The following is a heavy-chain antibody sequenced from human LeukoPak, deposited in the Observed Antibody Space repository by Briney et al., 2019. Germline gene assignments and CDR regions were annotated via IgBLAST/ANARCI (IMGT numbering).Heavy chain of an antibody. J-gene: IGHJ4*02. CDR1: GYTFTGYY. Sequence: ASVKVSCKASGYTFTGYYMHWVRQAPGQGLEWMGWINPNSGGTNYAQKFQGRVTMTRDTSISTAYMELRSLRSDDTAVYYCARIRALSKVAQWAYYFDYWGQGTLVTVSS. D-gene: IGHD2-15*01. CDR2: INPNSGGT. V-gene: IGHV1-2*02. CDR3: ARIRALSKVAQWAYYFDY.